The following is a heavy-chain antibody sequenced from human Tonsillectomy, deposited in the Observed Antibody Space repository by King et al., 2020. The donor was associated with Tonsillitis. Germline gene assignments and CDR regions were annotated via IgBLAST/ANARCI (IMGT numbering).Heavy chain of an antibody. Sequence: EVQLVQSGAEVKKPGESLRISCTGSGYSFTSYWISWVRQLPGKGLEWMGIIDPGDSYTNYSPSLQGHVTISADRFISTSHLQWSSLEASDTAMYYCARYSSGWRNGMDVWGQGTTVTVSS. J-gene: IGHJ6*02. CDR3: ARYSSGWRNGMDV. V-gene: IGHV5-10-1*03. CDR1: GYSFTSYW. D-gene: IGHD6-19*01. CDR2: IDPGDSYT.